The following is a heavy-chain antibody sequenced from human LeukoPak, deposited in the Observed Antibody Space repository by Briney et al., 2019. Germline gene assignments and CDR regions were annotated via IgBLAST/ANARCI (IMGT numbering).Heavy chain of an antibody. CDR2: IGGSGGST. Sequence: PGGSLRLSCAASGFTFSSYAMSWVRQAPGKGLEWVSAIGGSGGSTYYADSVKGRFTISRDNSKNTLYLQMNSLRAEDTAVYYCVRGGGDYYYYGMDVWGQGTTVTVSS. J-gene: IGHJ6*02. CDR3: VRGGGDYYYYGMDV. V-gene: IGHV3-23*01. D-gene: IGHD2-15*01. CDR1: GFTFSSYA.